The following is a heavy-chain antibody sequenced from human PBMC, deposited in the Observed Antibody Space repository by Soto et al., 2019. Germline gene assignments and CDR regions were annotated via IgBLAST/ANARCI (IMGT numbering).Heavy chain of an antibody. CDR2: ISGSGGST. V-gene: IGHV3-23*01. D-gene: IGHD3-3*01. J-gene: IGHJ4*02. CDR3: AKGGGYYDFWSGYYKNTGYFDY. Sequence: PGGSLRLSCAASGFTFSSYAMSWVRQAPGKGLEWVSAISGSGGSTYYADSVKGRFTISRDNSKNTLYLQMNSLRAEDTAVYYCAKGGGYYDFWSGYYKNTGYFDYWRQGTLATVSS. CDR1: GFTFSSYA.